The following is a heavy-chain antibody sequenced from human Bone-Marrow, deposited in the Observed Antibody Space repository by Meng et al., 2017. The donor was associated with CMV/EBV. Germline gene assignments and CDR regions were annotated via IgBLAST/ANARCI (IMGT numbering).Heavy chain of an antibody. CDR2: VSYDGGFK. D-gene: IGHD3-3*01. CDR1: GFIFSSYS. V-gene: IGHV3-30*04. Sequence: GESLKISCAASGFIFSSYSIHWVRQAPGKGLEWVAAVSYDGGFKKYADSVEGRVTISRDNSKNTLYLQMNSLRAEDTAVYYCAREHTLFGAFIMGYDAVDVWGQGTTVTVSS. J-gene: IGHJ3*01. CDR3: AREHTLFGAFIMGYDAVDV.